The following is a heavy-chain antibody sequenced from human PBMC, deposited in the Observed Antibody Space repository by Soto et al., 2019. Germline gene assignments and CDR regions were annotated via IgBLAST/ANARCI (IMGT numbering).Heavy chain of an antibody. CDR2: MNPNSGNT. CDR1: GYTFTSYD. J-gene: IGHJ6*02. CDR3: ARWPDGYYYYGMDA. Sequence: QVQLVQSGAEVKKPGASVKVSCKASGYTFTSYDINWVRQATGQGLEWMGWMNPNSGNTGYAQKFQGRVTMTRNTSISTAYMALSSLRSEDTAVYYCARWPDGYYYYGMDAWGQGTTVTVSS. V-gene: IGHV1-8*01.